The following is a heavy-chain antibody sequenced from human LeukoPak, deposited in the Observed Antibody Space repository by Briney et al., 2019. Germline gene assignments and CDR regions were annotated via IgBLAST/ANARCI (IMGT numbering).Heavy chain of an antibody. J-gene: IGHJ4*02. Sequence: GGSLRLSCAASGFTFNSYAMTWVRQAPEKGLEWVSSIIVSGISTYYGDSVKGRFTISRDNSKNTLYLQMNSLRAEDTAVNYCAKGSRGSYDYWGQGTLVSVSS. CDR1: GFTFNSYA. D-gene: IGHD1-26*01. CDR3: AKGSRGSYDY. CDR2: IIVSGIST. V-gene: IGHV3-23*01.